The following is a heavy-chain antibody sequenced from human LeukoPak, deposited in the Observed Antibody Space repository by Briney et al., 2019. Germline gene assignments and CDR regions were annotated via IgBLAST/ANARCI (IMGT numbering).Heavy chain of an antibody. CDR2: VFHSGDT. J-gene: IGHJ3*01. D-gene: IGHD3-16*01. V-gene: IGHV4-30-2*01. Sequence: SETPSLTCAVSGGSIMSGGYSWSWIRQTPEKGLEWIGHVFHSGDTEYNPSLKNRVAMSLVRSKNQVSLELSSVTAADTAVYYCARAPGAPRGYAGGFDVWGQGTLVTVSS. CDR3: ARAPGAPRGYAGGFDV. CDR1: GGSIMSGGYS.